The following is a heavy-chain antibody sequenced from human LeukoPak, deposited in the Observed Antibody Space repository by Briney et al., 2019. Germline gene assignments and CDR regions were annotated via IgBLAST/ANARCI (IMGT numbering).Heavy chain of an antibody. CDR1: GYSISSGYY. D-gene: IGHD3-16*01. J-gene: IGHJ4*02. CDR3: TRGAGWLIDY. Sequence: SETLSLTCTVSGYSISSGYYWGWIRQPPGKGLEWIGSFHHSGSTYYNASLKSRVTISVDTSKNQFSLKLNSLTTADTAVYYCTRGAGWLIDYWGQGILVTVSS. V-gene: IGHV4-38-2*02. CDR2: FHHSGST.